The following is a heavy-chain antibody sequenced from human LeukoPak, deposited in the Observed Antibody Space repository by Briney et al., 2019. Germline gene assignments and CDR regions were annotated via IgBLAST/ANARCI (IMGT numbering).Heavy chain of an antibody. CDR2: ITTSSSV. J-gene: IGHJ4*02. Sequence: GGSLRLSCAASGFTFSSYSMNWVRQAPGKGLEWVSSITTSSSVFYADSVKGRFTISRDNAQNSLYLQMNSLRADDTAVYYCERRFDSWGRGTLVTVSS. V-gene: IGHV3-48*01. CDR1: GFTFSSYS. CDR3: ERRFDS.